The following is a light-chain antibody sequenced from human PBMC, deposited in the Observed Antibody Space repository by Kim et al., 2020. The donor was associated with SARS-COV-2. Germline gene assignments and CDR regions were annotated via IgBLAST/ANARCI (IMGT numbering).Light chain of an antibody. CDR2: GDN. CDR3: NSRDSSGNHVV. Sequence: SSELTQDPAVSVALGQTVRITCQGDSLRSDYVSWYQQKPGQTPVVVIYGDNKRPSGIPDRFSGSTSGNTASLTITGAQAEDEADYYCNSRDSSGNHVVFG. J-gene: IGLJ2*01. CDR1: SLRSDY. V-gene: IGLV3-19*01.